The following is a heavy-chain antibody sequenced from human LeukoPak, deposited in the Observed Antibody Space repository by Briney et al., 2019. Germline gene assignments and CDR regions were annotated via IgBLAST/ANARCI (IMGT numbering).Heavy chain of an antibody. CDR1: GFTFSNYP. D-gene: IGHD3-9*01. Sequence: PGGSLRHSCAASGFTFSNYPMSWVRPAPGGGLEWVSAITGSGRNTYYADSVKGRFTISRDNSKNTVFLQMNSLRAEDTAVYYCAKWGDYDVLTGYYVSDYWGQGTLVTVSS. CDR2: ITGSGRNT. J-gene: IGHJ4*02. V-gene: IGHV3-23*01. CDR3: AKWGDYDVLTGYYVSDY.